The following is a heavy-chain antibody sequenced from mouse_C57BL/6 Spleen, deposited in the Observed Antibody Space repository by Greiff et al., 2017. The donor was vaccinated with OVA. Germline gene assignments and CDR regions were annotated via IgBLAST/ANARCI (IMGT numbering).Heavy chain of an antibody. D-gene: IGHD3-2*02. Sequence: QVQLQQPGAELVMPGASVKLSCKASGYTFTSYWMHRVKQRPGQGLEWIGEIDPSDSYTNYNQKFKGKSTLTVDKSSSTAYMQLSSLTSEDSAVHYCASPVDSSVWFAYWGQGTLVTVSA. CDR3: ASPVDSSVWFAY. CDR1: GYTFTSYW. J-gene: IGHJ3*01. CDR2: IDPSDSYT. V-gene: IGHV1-69*01.